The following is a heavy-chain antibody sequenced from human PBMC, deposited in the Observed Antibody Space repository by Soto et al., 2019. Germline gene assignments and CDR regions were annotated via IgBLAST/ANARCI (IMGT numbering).Heavy chain of an antibody. J-gene: IGHJ4*02. CDR1: GGSMSSNY. Sequence: SETLSLTCTVSGGSMSSNYWSWIRQSPAKGLEWIGFVYYGGTNYNPSFESRVTMSVDTPKKQFSLELSDVTAADTAVYYCVSYRGAFYFDHWGQGALVTVSS. CDR2: VYYGGT. D-gene: IGHD4-4*01. V-gene: IGHV4-59*01. CDR3: VSYRGAFYFDH.